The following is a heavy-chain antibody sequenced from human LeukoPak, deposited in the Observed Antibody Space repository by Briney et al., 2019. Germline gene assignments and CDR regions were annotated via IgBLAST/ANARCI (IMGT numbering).Heavy chain of an antibody. J-gene: IGHJ6*03. CDR3: AKDLVFTDYGDYQYYYYMDV. V-gene: IGHV3-30*02. CDR1: GFTFSSYG. CDR2: IRYDGSNK. Sequence: GGSLRLSCAASGFTFSSYGMHWVRQAPGKGLEWVAFIRYDGSNKYYADSVKGRFTISRDNSKNTLYLQMNSLRAEDTAVYYCAKDLVFTDYGDYQYYYYMDVWGKGTTVTVSS. D-gene: IGHD4-17*01.